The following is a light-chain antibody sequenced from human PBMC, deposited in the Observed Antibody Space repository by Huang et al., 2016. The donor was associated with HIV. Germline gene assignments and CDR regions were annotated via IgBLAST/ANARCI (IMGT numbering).Light chain of an antibody. V-gene: IGKV1-33*01. J-gene: IGKJ3*01. CDR2: DAS. CDR3: QQYDNLPRFT. CDR1: HEISNY. Sequence: DIQMTQSPSSLSASVGDRVTITCQASHEISNYLKWYQQKPGKAPKLLIYDASNLETGVASRFSGSGSGTDFTFTISSLQPEDIATYYCQQYDNLPRFTFGPGTKVDIK.